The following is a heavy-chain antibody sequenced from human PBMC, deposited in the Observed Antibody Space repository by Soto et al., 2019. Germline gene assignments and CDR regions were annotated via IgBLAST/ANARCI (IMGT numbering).Heavy chain of an antibody. CDR2: ISGSGGST. CDR3: AKVPYGGNSGGYYYGMDV. CDR1: GFTVSSNY. V-gene: IGHV3-23*01. J-gene: IGHJ6*02. Sequence: PGGSLRLSCAASGFTVSSNYMSWVRQAPGKGLEWVSAISGSGGSTYYADSVKGRFTISRDNSKNTLYLQMNSLRAEDTAVYYCAKVPYGGNSGGYYYGMDVWGQGTTVTVSS. D-gene: IGHD4-17*01.